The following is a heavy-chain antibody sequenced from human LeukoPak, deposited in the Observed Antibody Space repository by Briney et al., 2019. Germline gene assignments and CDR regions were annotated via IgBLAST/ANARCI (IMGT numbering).Heavy chain of an antibody. V-gene: IGHV4-59*01. D-gene: IGHD3-16*01. CDR2: RYYSGST. Sequence: SETLSLTCSVSGGSISSYYWTWIRQPPGKGLEWIGYRYYSGSTTYNPSLKSRVTISVDTSKSQFSLRLISVTAADTAIYYCARVRGDFETDWGQGTLVTVSS. CDR3: ARVRGDFETD. J-gene: IGHJ1*01. CDR1: GGSISSYY.